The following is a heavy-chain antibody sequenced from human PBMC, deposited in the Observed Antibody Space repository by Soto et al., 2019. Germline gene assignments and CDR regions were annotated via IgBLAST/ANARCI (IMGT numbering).Heavy chain of an antibody. CDR3: GRRKLSGSPAEYFFYYGVDV. Sequence: PGGSLRLSCAASGFTFSNYGMHWVRQAPGKGLEWVAVIWHDGTNKHYADSVKGRFTISRDNSKNTVFLQMHSLRADDTAVHYCGRRKLSGSPAEYFFYYGVDVWGQGTTVTVSS. CDR2: IWHDGTNK. V-gene: IGHV3-33*01. J-gene: IGHJ6*02. CDR1: GFTFSNYG. D-gene: IGHD3-3*01.